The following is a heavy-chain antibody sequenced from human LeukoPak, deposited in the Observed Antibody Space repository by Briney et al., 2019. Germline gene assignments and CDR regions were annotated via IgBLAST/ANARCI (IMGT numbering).Heavy chain of an antibody. V-gene: IGHV3-21*01. CDR3: ARDYYDSSGYCDY. CDR1: GFTFSSYS. CDR2: ISSSSSYI. D-gene: IGHD3-22*01. Sequence: PGGSLRLSCAASGFTFSSYSMNWVRQAPGKGLEWVSSISSSSSYIYYADSVKGRFTISRDNAKNSLYLQMNSLRAEDTAVYCCARDYYDSSGYCDYWGQGTLVTVSS. J-gene: IGHJ4*02.